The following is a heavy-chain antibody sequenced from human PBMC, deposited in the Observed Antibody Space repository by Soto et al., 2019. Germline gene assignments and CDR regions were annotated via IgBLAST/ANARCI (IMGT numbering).Heavy chain of an antibody. CDR3: ARDENYDILTGYYIKRGMDV. V-gene: IGHV1-69*08. J-gene: IGHJ6*02. CDR1: GGTFSSYT. CDR2: IIPILGIA. Sequence: QVQLVQSGAEVKKPGSSVKVSCKASGGTFSSYTISWVRQAPGQGLEWMGRIIPILGIANYAQKFQGRVTITADKSTSTAYMELSCLRSEDTAVYYCARDENYDILTGYYIKRGMDVWGQGTTVTVSS. D-gene: IGHD3-9*01.